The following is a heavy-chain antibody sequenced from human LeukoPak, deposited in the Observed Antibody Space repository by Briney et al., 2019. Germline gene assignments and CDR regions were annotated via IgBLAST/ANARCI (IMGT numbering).Heavy chain of an antibody. CDR3: ARPRYSGSRDAFDI. CDR1: GFTFSSYS. Sequence: GGSLRLSCAASGFTFSSYSMNWVRQAPGKGLEWVSYISSSSSTIYYADSVKGRFTISRDNAKNSLYLQMNSLRAEDTAVYYCARPRYSGSRDAFDIWGQGTVVTVSS. D-gene: IGHD1-26*01. V-gene: IGHV3-48*04. CDR2: ISSSSSTI. J-gene: IGHJ3*02.